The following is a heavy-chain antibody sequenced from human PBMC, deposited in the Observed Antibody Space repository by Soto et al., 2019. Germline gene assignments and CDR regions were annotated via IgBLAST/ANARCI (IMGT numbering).Heavy chain of an antibody. CDR3: ARHQTVTSSGFDY. CDR2: IYYSRST. Sequence: QLRLQESGPGLVKPSETLSLTCTVSGGSISSSSYYWGWIRQPPGKGLEWIGSIYYSRSTYYNPSLKSRVTISVDTSRNQFSLKLSSVTAAATAVYYCARHQTVTSSGFDYWGQGTLVTVSS. V-gene: IGHV4-39*01. J-gene: IGHJ4*02. D-gene: IGHD4-17*01. CDR1: GGSISSSSYY.